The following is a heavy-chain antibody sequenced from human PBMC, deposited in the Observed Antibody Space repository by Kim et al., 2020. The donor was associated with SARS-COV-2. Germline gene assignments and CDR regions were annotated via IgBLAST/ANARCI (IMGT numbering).Heavy chain of an antibody. J-gene: IGHJ4*02. CDR2: IRASGTT. CDR1: GYTFSGHA. V-gene: IGHV3-23*01. CDR3: TRGKFLIDY. Sequence: GGSLRLSCGASGYTFSGHARTWVRQPPGMGLEEVSSIRASGTTFYTDSVKGRFTISRDNSRNTLYLQMDGLRAEDTAIYYCTRGKFLIDYWGQGTLVTVSS.